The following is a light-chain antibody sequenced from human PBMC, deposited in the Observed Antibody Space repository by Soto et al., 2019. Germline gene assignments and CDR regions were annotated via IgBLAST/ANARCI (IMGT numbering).Light chain of an antibody. CDR2: GAS. Sequence: EIVMTQSPATLSVSPGERATLSCRASQSVSSNLAWYQQKPGQAPRLLLSGASTRATGIPARFSGSGSGTEFTLTISSLQSEDFAVYYCQQYNNWPMYTFGQGTKLEIK. V-gene: IGKV3-15*01. CDR1: QSVSSN. J-gene: IGKJ2*01. CDR3: QQYNNWPMYT.